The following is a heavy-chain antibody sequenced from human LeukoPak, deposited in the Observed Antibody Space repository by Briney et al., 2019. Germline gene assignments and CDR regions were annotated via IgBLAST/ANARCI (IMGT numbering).Heavy chain of an antibody. CDR2: ISSSGSTI. J-gene: IGHJ4*02. Sequence: GGSLRLSCAASGFTFSNYYMSWIRQAPGKGLERVSYISSSGSTIYYADSVKGRFTISRDNAKHSLYMQMNSLRAEDTAVYYCARVAPAGTHPDYWGQGTLVTVSS. V-gene: IGHV3-11*04. CDR3: ARVAPAGTHPDY. D-gene: IGHD6-13*01. CDR1: GFTFSNYY.